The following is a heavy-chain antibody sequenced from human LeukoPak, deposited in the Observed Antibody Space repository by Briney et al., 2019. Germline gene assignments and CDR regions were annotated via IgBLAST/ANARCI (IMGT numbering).Heavy chain of an antibody. CDR3: ARDRYYYDSSGWY. CDR1: GYTFTGYY. D-gene: IGHD3-22*01. CDR2: INPNSGGT. Sequence: ASVKVSCTASGYTFTGYYMHWVRQAPGQGLEWMGWINPNSGGTNYAQKFQGRVTMTRDTSISTAYMELSRLRSDDTAVYYCARDRYYYDSSGWYWGQGTLVTVSS. J-gene: IGHJ4*02. V-gene: IGHV1-2*02.